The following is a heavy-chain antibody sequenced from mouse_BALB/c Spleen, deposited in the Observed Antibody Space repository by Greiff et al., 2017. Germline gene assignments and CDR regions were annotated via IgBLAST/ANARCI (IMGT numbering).Heavy chain of an antibody. J-gene: IGHJ4*01. Sequence: VQLQQSGAELMKPGASVKISCKATGYTFSSYWIEWVKQRPGHGLEWIGEILPGSGSTKYNEKLKGKVTFTADTTSNAAYMQLSRQTSADSAVYYCARFYYGDYWAMDYWGQGTSVTVSS. CDR1: GYTFSSYW. CDR2: ILPGSGST. CDR3: ARFYYGDYWAMDY. V-gene: IGHV1-9*01. D-gene: IGHD2-13*01.